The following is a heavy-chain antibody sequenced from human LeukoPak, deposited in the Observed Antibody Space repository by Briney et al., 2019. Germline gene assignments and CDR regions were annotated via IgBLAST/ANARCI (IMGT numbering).Heavy chain of an antibody. CDR1: GFTFSSYG. J-gene: IGHJ3*02. D-gene: IGHD7-27*01. CDR2: IWYDGSNK. Sequence: GGSLRLSCAASGFTFSSYGMHWVRQAPGRGLEWVAVIWYDGSNKYYADSVKGRFTISRDNSKNTLYLQMNSLRAEDTAVYYCAILPGDAFDIWGQGTIVTVSS. CDR3: AILPGDAFDI. V-gene: IGHV3-33*01.